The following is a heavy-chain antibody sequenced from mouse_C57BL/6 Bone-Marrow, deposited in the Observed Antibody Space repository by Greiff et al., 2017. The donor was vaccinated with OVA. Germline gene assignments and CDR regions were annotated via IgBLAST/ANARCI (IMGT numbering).Heavy chain of an antibody. CDR1: GFSLTSYG. D-gene: IGHD1-1*01. CDR2: IWSGGST. Sequence: VQLQQSGPGLVQPSQSLSITCTVSGFSLTSYGVHWVRQPPGKGLEWLGVIWSGGSTDYNAAFISRLSISKDNSKSQVFFKMNSLQADDTAIYYCAKIITTVVATNWYFDVWGTGTTVTVSS. V-gene: IGHV2-4*01. J-gene: IGHJ1*03. CDR3: AKIITTVVATNWYFDV.